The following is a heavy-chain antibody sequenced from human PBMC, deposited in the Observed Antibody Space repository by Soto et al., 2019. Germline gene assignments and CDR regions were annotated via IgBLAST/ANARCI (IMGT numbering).Heavy chain of an antibody. Sequence: QVQLVESGGGVVQPGRSLRLSCAASGFTFSSYGMHWVRQAPGKGLEWVAVISYDGSNKYYADSVKGRFTISRDNSKNSLYLQMNCLRAEDTAVYYGAKINTAKADYWGQGTLVTVSS. J-gene: IGHJ4*02. CDR2: ISYDGSNK. D-gene: IGHD5-18*01. CDR1: GFTFSSYG. CDR3: AKINTAKADY. V-gene: IGHV3-30*18.